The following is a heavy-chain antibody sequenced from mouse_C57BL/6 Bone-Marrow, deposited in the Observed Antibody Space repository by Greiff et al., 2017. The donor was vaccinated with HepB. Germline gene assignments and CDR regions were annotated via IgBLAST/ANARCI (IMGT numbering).Heavy chain of an antibody. CDR3: ARDPYSYAMDY. V-gene: IGHV3-6*01. D-gene: IGHD2-10*01. Sequence: EVKLQESGPGLVKPSQSLSLTCSVTGYSITSGYYWNWIRQFPGNKLEWMGYISYDGSNNYNPSLKNRISITRDTSKNQFFLKLNSVTTEDTATYYCARDPYSYAMDYWGQGTSVTVSS. CDR2: ISYDGSN. J-gene: IGHJ4*01. CDR1: GYSITSGYY.